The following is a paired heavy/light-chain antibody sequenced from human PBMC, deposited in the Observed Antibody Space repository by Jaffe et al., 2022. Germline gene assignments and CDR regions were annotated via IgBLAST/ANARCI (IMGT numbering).Heavy chain of an antibody. CDR3: ARGYCTGGVCPEYYFDY. CDR2: ISSSSSTI. CDR1: GFTFSSYS. V-gene: IGHV3-48*01. D-gene: IGHD2-8*02. J-gene: IGHJ4*02. Sequence: EVQLVESGGGLVQPGGSLRLSCAASGFTFSSYSMNWVRQAPGKGLEWVSYISSSSSTIYYADSVKGRFTISRDNAKNSLYLQMNSLRAEDTAVYYCARGYCTGGVCPEYYFDYWGQGTLVTVSS.
Light chain of an antibody. Sequence: SYVLTQPPSVSVAPGQTARITCGGNNIGSKSVHWYQQKPGQAPVLVVYDDSDRPSGIPERFSGSNSGNTATLTISRVEAGDEADYYCQVWDSSSDRNWVFGGGTKLTVL. CDR3: QVWDSSSDRNWV. CDR2: DDS. J-gene: IGLJ3*02. V-gene: IGLV3-21*02. CDR1: NIGSKS.